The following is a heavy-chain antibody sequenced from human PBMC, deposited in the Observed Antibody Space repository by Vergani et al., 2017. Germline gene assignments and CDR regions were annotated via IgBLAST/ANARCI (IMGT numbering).Heavy chain of an antibody. CDR3: ARDRVSGSYGHYYGMDV. CDR2: ISYDGSNK. Sequence: VQLVESGGGVVQPGRSLRLSCAASGFTFSSYAMHWVRQAPGKGLEWVAVISYDGSNKYYADSVKGRFTISRDNSKNTLYLQMNSLRAEDTAVYYCARDRVSGSYGHYYGMDVWGQGTTVTVSS. D-gene: IGHD1-26*01. J-gene: IGHJ6*02. V-gene: IGHV3-30-3*01. CDR1: GFTFSSYA.